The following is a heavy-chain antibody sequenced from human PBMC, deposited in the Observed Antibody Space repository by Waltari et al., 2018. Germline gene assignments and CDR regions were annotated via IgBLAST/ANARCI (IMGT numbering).Heavy chain of an antibody. V-gene: IGHV3-9*01. CDR2: ISWNSGSI. CDR1: GFTFEDYA. D-gene: IGHD3-16*02. J-gene: IGHJ4*02. Sequence: EVQLVESGGGLVQPGRSLRLSCAASGFTFEDYAMHWVRQAPGKGLEWVSGISWNSGSIGYADSVKGRFTISRDNAKNSLYLQMNSLRAEDTALYYCAKTKGGVIAGIDYWGQGTLVTVSS. CDR3: AKTKGGVIAGIDY.